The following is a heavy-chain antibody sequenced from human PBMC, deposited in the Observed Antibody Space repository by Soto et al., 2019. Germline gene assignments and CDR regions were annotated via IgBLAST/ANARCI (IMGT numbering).Heavy chain of an antibody. J-gene: IGHJ6*03. CDR1: GFNFSDYY. CDR3: ARRDGWKGFGYYYYYMDV. CDR2: ISSSGSTI. D-gene: IGHD3-10*01. Sequence: GGALRLSCAASGFNFSDYYMSWIRQAPGKGVEWVSYISSSGSTIYYADSVKGRFTISRDNAKNSLYLQMNSLRAEDTAVYYCARRDGWKGFGYYYYYMDVWGKGTTVTVSS. V-gene: IGHV3-11*01.